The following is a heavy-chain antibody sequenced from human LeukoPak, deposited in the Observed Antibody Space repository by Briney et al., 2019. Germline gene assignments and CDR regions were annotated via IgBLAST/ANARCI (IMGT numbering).Heavy chain of an antibody. D-gene: IGHD5-24*01. CDR1: GFTFSSYA. CDR3: ARDRDGYHADFQY. J-gene: IGHJ1*01. CDR2: ISYDGSIK. Sequence: GRSLRLSCAASGFTFSSYAMHWVRQAPGKGLEWVTVISYDGSIKYYADSVKGRFTISRDSSKNTLYLQMNSLRAEDTAVYYCARDRDGYHADFQYWGQGTLVTVSS. V-gene: IGHV3-30*04.